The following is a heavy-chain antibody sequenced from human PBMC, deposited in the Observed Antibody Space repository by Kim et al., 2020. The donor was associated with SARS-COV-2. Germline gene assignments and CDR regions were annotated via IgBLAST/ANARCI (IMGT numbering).Heavy chain of an antibody. CDR1: GYTFTSYD. Sequence: VKVSCKASGYTFTSYDINWVRQATGQGLEWMGWMNPNSGNTGYAQKFQGRVTMTRNTSISTAYMELSSLRSEDTAVYYCARQGYSSSWYRDYYYYYMDVWGKGTTVTVSS. V-gene: IGHV1-8*01. CDR2: MNPNSGNT. D-gene: IGHD6-13*01. CDR3: ARQGYSSSWYRDYYYYYMDV. J-gene: IGHJ6*03.